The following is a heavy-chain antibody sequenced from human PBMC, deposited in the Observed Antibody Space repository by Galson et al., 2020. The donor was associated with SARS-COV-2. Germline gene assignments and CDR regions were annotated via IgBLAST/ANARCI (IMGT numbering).Heavy chain of an antibody. CDR2: IYHSGTT. D-gene: IGHD3-22*01. J-gene: IGHJ2*01. Sequence: SETLSLTCAVSGYSISSDYYWGWIRQPPGKGLEWIGNIYHSGTTYYNPPLKSRVTISIDKSKNQFSLQLSSVTAADTAVYYCARPSSSGYYSVWYFDLWGRGTLVTVSS. V-gene: IGHV4-38-2*01. CDR3: ARPSSSGYYSVWYFDL. CDR1: GYSISSDYY.